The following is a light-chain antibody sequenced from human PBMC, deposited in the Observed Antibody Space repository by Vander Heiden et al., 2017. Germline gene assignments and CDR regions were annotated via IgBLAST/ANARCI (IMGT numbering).Light chain of an antibody. J-gene: IGKJ3*01. CDR1: QSISSY. CDR2: AAS. V-gene: IGKV1-9*01. Sequence: QLTQSPSSLSASLGDRGTITCRASQSISSYLAWYQQKPGKAPKLLIYAASTLQYGVPARLSGSGSGTEFTLTISILQPEDVATYYYQQLNNDEGFTFGPGTKVEIK. CDR3: QQLNNDEGFT.